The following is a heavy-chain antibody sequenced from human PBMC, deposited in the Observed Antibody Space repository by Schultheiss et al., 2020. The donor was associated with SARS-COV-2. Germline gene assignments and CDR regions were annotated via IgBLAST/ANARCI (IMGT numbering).Heavy chain of an antibody. CDR1: GFTFSGSA. CDR3: TRHGGYCSSTSCSYYYYYYGMDV. V-gene: IGHV3-73*01. J-gene: IGHJ6*02. Sequence: GGSLRLSCAASGFTFSGSAMHWVRQASGKGLEWVGRIRSKANSYATAYAASVKGRFTISRDDSKNTAYLQMNSLKTEDTAVDYWTRHGGYCSSTSCSYYYYYYGMDVWGQGTTVTVSS. D-gene: IGHD2-2*01. CDR2: IRSKANSYAT.